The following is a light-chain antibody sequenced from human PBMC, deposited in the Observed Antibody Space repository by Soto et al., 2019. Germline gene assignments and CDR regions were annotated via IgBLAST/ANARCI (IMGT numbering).Light chain of an antibody. CDR1: QSVSNNY. CDR2: GAS. CDR3: QQYGSSGT. Sequence: EVGLTQSPGTLSLSPGERDTLSCRASQSVSNNYLAWYQQKPGQAPRLLIYGASNRATGIPDRFSGSGSGTDFTLTISRLEPEDFAVYYCQQYGSSGTFGQGTKVDIK. J-gene: IGKJ1*01. V-gene: IGKV3-20*01.